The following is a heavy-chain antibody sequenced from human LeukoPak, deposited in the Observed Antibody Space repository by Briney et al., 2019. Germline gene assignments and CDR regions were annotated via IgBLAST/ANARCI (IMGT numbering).Heavy chain of an antibody. J-gene: IGHJ3*02. V-gene: IGHV1-2*02. CDR3: ARQRITMVKNAFDI. D-gene: IGHD3-10*01. Sequence: ASVKVSCKASGYTFTAYYMHWVRQAPGQGLEWMAWISPDSGSTNFAQKFQGRITMTRDTSIATAYMELSRLTSDDTAVYYCARQRITMVKNAFDIWGQGTLVTVSS. CDR1: GYTFTAYY. CDR2: ISPDSGST.